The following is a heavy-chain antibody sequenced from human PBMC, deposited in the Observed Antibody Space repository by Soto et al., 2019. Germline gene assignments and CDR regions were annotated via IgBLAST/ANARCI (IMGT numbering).Heavy chain of an antibody. CDR1: GGSISSGSYY. CDR3: ARRLYGASGSGYFDL. CDR2: IEYSGSS. D-gene: IGHD3-10*01. J-gene: IGHJ2*01. V-gene: IGHV4-39*01. Sequence: QLQLQESGPGLVKPSETLSLTCTVSGGSISSGSYYCGWIRQSPGKGLEWIGNIEYSGSSYYNPSLKSRVTMSVNTSKNQFSLKLTSVTAADTAMYYCARRLYGASGSGYFDLWGRGTLVTVSS.